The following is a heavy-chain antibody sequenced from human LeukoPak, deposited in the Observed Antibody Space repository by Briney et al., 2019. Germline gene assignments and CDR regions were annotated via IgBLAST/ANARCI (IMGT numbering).Heavy chain of an antibody. V-gene: IGHV1-18*01. CDR3: ARSAYSSGWSSFYLYYYYMDV. J-gene: IGHJ6*03. CDR1: GYTFTSYG. Sequence: ASVKVSCKASGYTFTSYGISWVRQAPGQGLEWMGWISAYNGNTNYAQKLQGRVTMTTDTSTSTAYMELRSLRSDDTAVYYCARSAYSSGWSSFYLYYYYMDVWGKGTTVTISS. CDR2: ISAYNGNT. D-gene: IGHD6-19*01.